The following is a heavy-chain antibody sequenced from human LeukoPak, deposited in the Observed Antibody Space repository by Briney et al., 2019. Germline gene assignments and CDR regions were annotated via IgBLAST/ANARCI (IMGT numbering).Heavy chain of an antibody. Sequence: SETLSLTCTVSGGSISSNNYYWGWIRQPPGKGLEWIGSIYYSGSIYYNPSLKSRVTISVDTSKNQFSLKLSSVTAADTAVYYCARLSGLSLYYYYMDVWGKGTTVTVSS. V-gene: IGHV4-39*07. CDR2: IYYSGSI. CDR3: ARLSGLSLYYYYMDV. CDR1: GGSISSNNYY. D-gene: IGHD2/OR15-2a*01. J-gene: IGHJ6*03.